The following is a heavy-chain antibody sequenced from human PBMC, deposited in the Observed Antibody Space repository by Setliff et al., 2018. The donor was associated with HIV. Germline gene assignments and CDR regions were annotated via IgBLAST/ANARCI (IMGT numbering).Heavy chain of an antibody. J-gene: IGHJ4*02. Sequence: KPSETLSLTCTVSGGSISSSTYYWGWIRQPPGKGLEWIGTIYYSGSTYYNPSLKSRLTISVDTSKNQFSLKMSSVTAADTAVYYCARRDGYSYGFYFDYWGQGTLVTVS. CDR3: ARRDGYSYGFYFDY. V-gene: IGHV4-39*01. D-gene: IGHD5-18*01. CDR1: GGSISSSTYY. CDR2: IYYSGST.